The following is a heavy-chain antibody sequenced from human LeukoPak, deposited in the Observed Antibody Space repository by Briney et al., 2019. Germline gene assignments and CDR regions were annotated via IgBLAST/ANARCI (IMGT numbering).Heavy chain of an antibody. CDR1: GGSISSSSYY. J-gene: IGHJ4*02. CDR3: ARGAQRNYGGNSGAVSY. CDR2: IYYSGST. Sequence: SETLSLTCTVSGGSISSSSYYWGWIRQPPGKGLEWIGSIYYSGSTYYNPSLKSRVTISVDTSKNQFSLKLSSVTAADTAVYYCARGAQRNYGGNSGAVSYWGQGTLVTVSS. D-gene: IGHD4-23*01. V-gene: IGHV4-39*07.